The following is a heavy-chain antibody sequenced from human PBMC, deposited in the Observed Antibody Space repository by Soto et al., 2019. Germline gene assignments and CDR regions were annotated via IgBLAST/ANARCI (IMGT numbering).Heavy chain of an antibody. Sequence: QVQLVESGGGVVQPGRSLRLSCAASGFTFSSYAMHWVRQAPGKGLEWVAVISYDGSNKYYADSVKGRFTFSRDNSKNTLYLQMNSLRAEDTAVYYCARDGGITYYGMDVWGQGTTVTVSS. V-gene: IGHV3-30-3*01. J-gene: IGHJ6*02. CDR3: ARDGGITYYGMDV. CDR2: ISYDGSNK. D-gene: IGHD3-10*01. CDR1: GFTFSSYA.